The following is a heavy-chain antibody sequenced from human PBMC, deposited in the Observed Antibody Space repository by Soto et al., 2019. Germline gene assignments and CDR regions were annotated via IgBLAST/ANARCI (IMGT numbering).Heavy chain of an antibody. V-gene: IGHV3-23*01. CDR3: AKRGTAMVTYYYYYYMDV. J-gene: IGHJ6*03. Sequence: PGGSLRLSCAASGFTFSSYAMSWVRQAPGKGLEWVSAISGSGGSTYYADSVKGRFTISRDNSKNTLYLQMNSLRAEDTAVYYCAKRGTAMVTYYYYYYMDVWGKGTTVTVSS. D-gene: IGHD5-18*01. CDR2: ISGSGGST. CDR1: GFTFSSYA.